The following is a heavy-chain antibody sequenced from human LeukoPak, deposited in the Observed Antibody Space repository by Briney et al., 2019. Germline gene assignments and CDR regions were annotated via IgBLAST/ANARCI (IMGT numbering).Heavy chain of an antibody. V-gene: IGHV3-66*01. Sequence: GGSLRLSCAASGFSVGTNHMSWVRQAPGKGLEWVSVFYSGGDIYYTDSVKGRFTISRDNSKNTLYLQMNNLRVEDTAVYYCARSQSGYNYGYHFDSWGQGTLVTVSS. D-gene: IGHD5-18*01. CDR1: GFSVGTNH. J-gene: IGHJ4*02. CDR3: ARSQSGYNYGYHFDS. CDR2: FYSGGDI.